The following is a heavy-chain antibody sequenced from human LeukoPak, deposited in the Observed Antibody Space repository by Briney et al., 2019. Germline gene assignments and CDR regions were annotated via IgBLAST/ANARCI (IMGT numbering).Heavy chain of an antibody. J-gene: IGHJ4*02. Sequence: GGSLRLSCAASGFTFSSYSMHWVRQAPGKGLEWVTIISYDGGNKYYADSVKGRFTISSDTSKNTLYLQMNSLRAEDTAVYYCARDNYGGAFDYWGQGALVTVSS. CDR2: ISYDGGNK. D-gene: IGHD3-10*01. CDR3: ARDNYGGAFDY. CDR1: GFTFSSYS. V-gene: IGHV3-30-3*01.